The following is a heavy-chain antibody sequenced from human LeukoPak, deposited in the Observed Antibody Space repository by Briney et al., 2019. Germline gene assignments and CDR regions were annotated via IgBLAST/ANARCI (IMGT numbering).Heavy chain of an antibody. V-gene: IGHV3-23*01. J-gene: IGHJ4*02. D-gene: IGHD3-22*01. CDR3: AKDQDYYDSSGYDY. Sequence: GGSLRLSCTASGFTFSSYAMSWVRQAPGKGLEWVSAISGSGGSTYYADSVKGRFTISRDNSKNTLYLQMNSLRAEDTAVYYCAKDQDYYDSSGYDYWGQGTLVTVSS. CDR2: ISGSGGST. CDR1: GFTFSSYA.